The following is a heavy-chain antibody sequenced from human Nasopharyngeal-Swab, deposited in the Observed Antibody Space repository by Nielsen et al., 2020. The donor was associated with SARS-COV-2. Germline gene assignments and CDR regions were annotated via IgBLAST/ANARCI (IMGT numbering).Heavy chain of an antibody. V-gene: IGHV4-59*01. CDR3: ASFDILTGYGAY. J-gene: IGHJ4*02. D-gene: IGHD3-9*01. Sequence: RQAPGKGLEWIGYIYYNGSTNYNPSLKSRVTISVDTSKNQFSLKLSSVTAADTAVYYCASFDILTGYGAYWGQGTLVTVSS. CDR2: IYYNGST.